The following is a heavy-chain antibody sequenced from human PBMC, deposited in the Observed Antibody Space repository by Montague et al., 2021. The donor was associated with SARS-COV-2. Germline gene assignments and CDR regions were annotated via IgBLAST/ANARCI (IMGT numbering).Heavy chain of an antibody. Sequence: SLRLSCAASKFSFSSYALHWVRQAPGKGLEWVAVISYVGSNQYYVDSVKGRFTISRDNSKNTLYLQMSSLRAEDTAVYYCARPSYYDILTGNGGLEYWGQGTLVTVSS. V-gene: IGHV3-30*04. CDR3: ARPSYYDILTGNGGLEY. J-gene: IGHJ4*02. CDR1: KFSFSSYA. D-gene: IGHD3-9*01. CDR2: ISYVGSNQ.